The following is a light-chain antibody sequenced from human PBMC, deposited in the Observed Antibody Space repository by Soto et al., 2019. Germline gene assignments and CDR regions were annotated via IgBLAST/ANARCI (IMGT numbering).Light chain of an antibody. CDR1: QSVTSSH. CDR3: QQYGGSSWT. V-gene: IGKV3-20*01. J-gene: IGKJ1*01. CDR2: GAS. Sequence: EIVLTQSPGSLSLSPRERATLSCRASQSVTSSHLAWYQQKPGQAPRLLIFGASSWATGIPDRFSGSGSGTDFTLTISRLEPEDFAVYYCQQYGGSSWTFGQGTKVDIK.